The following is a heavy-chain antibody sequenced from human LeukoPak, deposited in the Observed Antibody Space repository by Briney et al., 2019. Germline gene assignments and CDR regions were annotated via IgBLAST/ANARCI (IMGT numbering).Heavy chain of an antibody. CDR3: ARVRGGSGRSYAADAFDI. CDR1: GYTFTSYY. CDR2: INPSGGST. V-gene: IGHV1-46*01. D-gene: IGHD1-26*01. J-gene: IGHJ3*02. Sequence: GASVKVSCKASGYTFTSYYMHWVRQAPGQGLEWMGIINPSGGSTSYAQKFQGRVTMTRDTSTSTVYMELSSLRSEDTAVYYCARVRGGSGRSYAADAFDIWGQGTMVTVSS.